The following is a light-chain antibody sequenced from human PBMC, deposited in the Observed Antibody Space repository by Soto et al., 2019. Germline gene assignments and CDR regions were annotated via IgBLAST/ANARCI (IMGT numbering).Light chain of an antibody. CDR2: EVR. V-gene: IGLV2-14*01. CDR3: ISYTSSGLYV. CDR1: SSDVGAYNY. J-gene: IGLJ1*01. Sequence: QSALTQPASVSGSPGQSITISCTGTSSDVGAYNYVSWYQQHPGKATKVMIFEVRHRPSVVSHRFSGSKAGNTASRTVSGLQADDEADYCCISYTSSGLYVFGTGTKVTVL.